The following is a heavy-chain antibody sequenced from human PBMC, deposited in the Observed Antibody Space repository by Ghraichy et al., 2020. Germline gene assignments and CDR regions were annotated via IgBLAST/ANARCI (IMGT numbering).Heavy chain of an antibody. D-gene: IGHD6-19*01. Sequence: GGSLRLSCAASGFTFSNYAMHWVRQAPGKGLEWLAVVSYDGGNAHYADSVQGRFTVSRDNSKNTLYLQMNSLRPEDSAVYYCARHPRIPVAVYYFDYWGQGTLVTVSS. J-gene: IGHJ4*02. CDR1: GFTFSNYA. CDR3: ARHPRIPVAVYYFDY. V-gene: IGHV3-30-3*01. CDR2: VSYDGGNA.